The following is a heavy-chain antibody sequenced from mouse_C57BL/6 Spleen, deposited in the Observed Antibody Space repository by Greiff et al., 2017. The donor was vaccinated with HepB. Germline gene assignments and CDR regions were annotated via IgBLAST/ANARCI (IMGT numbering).Heavy chain of an antibody. CDR2: IWSGGST. CDR1: GFSFTSYG. D-gene: IGHD2-5*01. J-gene: IGHJ3*01. Sequence: QVQLQQSGPGLVQPSQSLSITCTVSGFSFTSYGVHWVRQSPGKGLEWLGVIWSGGSTDYNAAFISRLSISKDNSKSQVFFKMNSLQADDTAIYYCAREESYYSNYWFAYWGQGTLVTVSA. V-gene: IGHV2-2*01. CDR3: AREESYYSNYWFAY.